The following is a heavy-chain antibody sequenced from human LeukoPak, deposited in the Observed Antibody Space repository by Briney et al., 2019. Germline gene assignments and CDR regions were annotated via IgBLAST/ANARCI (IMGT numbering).Heavy chain of an antibody. V-gene: IGHV4-34*01. Sequence: SETLSLTCAVYGGSFSGYYWSWIRQPPGKGLEWIGEINHSGSTNYNPSLKSRVTISVDTSKNQFSLKLSSVTAADTAVYYCARRQGRVGATGIKYWGQGTLVTVSS. CDR1: GGSFSGYY. CDR2: INHSGST. CDR3: ARRQGRVGATGIKY. D-gene: IGHD1-26*01. J-gene: IGHJ4*02.